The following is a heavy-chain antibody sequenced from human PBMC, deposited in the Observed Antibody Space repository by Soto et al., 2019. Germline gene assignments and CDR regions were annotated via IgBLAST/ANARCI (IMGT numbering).Heavy chain of an antibody. CDR2: IYYSGST. D-gene: IGHD3-22*01. V-gene: IGHV4-31*03. Sequence: SGTLSLTCTVSGGSISSGGYHWSWIRQHPGKGLEWIGYIYYSGSTYYNPSLKSRVTISVDTSKNQFSLKLSSVTAADTAVYYCARAVHYYYDSSGYYFDYWGQGTLVTVSS. J-gene: IGHJ4*02. CDR1: GGSISSGGYH. CDR3: ARAVHYYYDSSGYYFDY.